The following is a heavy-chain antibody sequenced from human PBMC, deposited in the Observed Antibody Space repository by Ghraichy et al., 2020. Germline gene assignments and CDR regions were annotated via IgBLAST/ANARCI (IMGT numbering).Heavy chain of an antibody. Sequence: GGSLRLSCAASGFTFSSYAMSWVRQAPGKGLEWVSAISGSGGSTYYADSVKGRFTISRDNSKNTLYLQMNSLRAEDTAVYYCAKAVREDDTYYYYGMDVWGQGTTVTVSS. D-gene: IGHD5-24*01. CDR1: GFTFSSYA. CDR2: ISGSGGST. CDR3: AKAVREDDTYYYYGMDV. V-gene: IGHV3-23*01. J-gene: IGHJ6*02.